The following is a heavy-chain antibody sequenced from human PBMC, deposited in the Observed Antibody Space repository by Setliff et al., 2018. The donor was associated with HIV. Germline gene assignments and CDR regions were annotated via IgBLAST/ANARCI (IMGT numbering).Heavy chain of an antibody. V-gene: IGHV4-30-2*01. D-gene: IGHD6-13*01. Sequence: SETLSLTCAVSGGSISSGGYSWTWIRQPPGKGLEWIAYIFHSGSTNYNPSLKSRVTISVDTSKNQFSLKLSSVTAADTAVYYCTRAEQQLPYYYYYYGMDVWGQGTTVTVSS. CDR1: GGSISSGGYS. CDR3: TRAEQQLPYYYYYYGMDV. CDR2: IFHSGST. J-gene: IGHJ6*02.